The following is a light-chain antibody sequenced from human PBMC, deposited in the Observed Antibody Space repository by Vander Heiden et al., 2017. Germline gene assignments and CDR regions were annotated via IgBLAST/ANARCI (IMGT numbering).Light chain of an antibody. J-gene: IGLJ1*01. V-gene: IGLV1-51*01. CDR1: SSNIGKNY. Sequence: SVLTQPPSASADPGQKVTISCSRSSSNIGKNYVSWYQQVPGTAPKLLIYDNNKRPSGIPDRFSGSKSGTSATLGITGLQTGDEADYYCGTWDSSLSNAVFGTGTKVTVL. CDR2: DNN. CDR3: GTWDSSLSNAV.